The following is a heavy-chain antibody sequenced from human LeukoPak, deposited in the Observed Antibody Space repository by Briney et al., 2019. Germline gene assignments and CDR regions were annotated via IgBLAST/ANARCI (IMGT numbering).Heavy chain of an antibody. CDR1: GFTFGDYA. CDR3: VRYGGDADY. Sequence: GGSLRLSCTASGFTFGDYAMSWFRQAPGKGLEWVGFIRSKVYGGTTEYAASVKGRFTISRDGSKSIAYLQMNSLKSEDTAVYYCVRYGGDADYWGQGTLVTVSS. D-gene: IGHD5-12*01. J-gene: IGHJ4*02. V-gene: IGHV3-49*01. CDR2: IRSKVYGGTT.